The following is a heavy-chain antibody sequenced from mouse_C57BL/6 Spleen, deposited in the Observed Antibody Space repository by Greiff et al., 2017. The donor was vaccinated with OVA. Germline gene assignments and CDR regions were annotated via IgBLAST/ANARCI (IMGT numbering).Heavy chain of an antibody. CDR2: IWGVGST. D-gene: IGHD4-1*01. J-gene: IGHJ4*01. Sequence: VKLMESGPGLVAPSQSLSITCTVSGFSLTSYGVDWVRQSPGKGLEWLGVIWGVGSTNYNSALKSRLSISKDNSKSQVFLKMNSLHTDDTAMYYCARTGTHAMDYWGQGTSVTVAS. CDR1: GFSLTSYG. V-gene: IGHV2-6*01. CDR3: ARTGTHAMDY.